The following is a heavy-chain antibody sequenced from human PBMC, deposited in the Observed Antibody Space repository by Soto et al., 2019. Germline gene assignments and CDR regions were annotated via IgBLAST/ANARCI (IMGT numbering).Heavy chain of an antibody. CDR2: ISDSGIST. Sequence: EVQLLESGGGLVQPGGSLRLSCAASGFTFSNYAMSWVRQAPGKGLEWVSSISDSGISTYYGDSVKGRFTISRDNSKNTLFLQMNSLRAEDTAVYDCAKGTCFGYWGQGTLVTVSS. CDR3: AKGTCFGY. D-gene: IGHD2-2*01. V-gene: IGHV3-23*01. J-gene: IGHJ4*02. CDR1: GFTFSNYA.